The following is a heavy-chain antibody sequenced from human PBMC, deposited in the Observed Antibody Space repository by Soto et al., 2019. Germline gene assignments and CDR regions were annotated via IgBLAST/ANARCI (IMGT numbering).Heavy chain of an antibody. J-gene: IGHJ5*02. D-gene: IGHD6-13*01. V-gene: IGHV1-3*01. CDR2: INAGNGNT. CDR1: GYTFTSYA. CDR3: ARRGQQLANGRGSFDP. Sequence: ASVKVSCKASGYTFTSYAMHWVRQAPGQRLEWMGWINAGNGNTKYSQKFQGRVTITRDTSASTAYMELSSLRSEDTAVYYCARRGQQLANGRGSFDPWGQGTLVTVSS.